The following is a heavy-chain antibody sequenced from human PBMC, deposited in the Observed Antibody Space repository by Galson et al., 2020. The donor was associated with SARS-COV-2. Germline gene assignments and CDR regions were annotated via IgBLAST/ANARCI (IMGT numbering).Heavy chain of an antibody. CDR3: ARLHYGEYAPEAFDI. CDR2: ISHSGGT. CDR1: GTYISSGSYC. V-gene: IGHV4-30-2*01. Sequence: SETLYLTCALSGTYISSGSYCWNWIRQPPGKGLEWIGYISHSGGTYYNPSLKSRVTISGDRSKNQFSLRLSSVTAADTAVYYCARLHYGEYAPEAFDIWGPGTRVTVAS. J-gene: IGHJ3*02. D-gene: IGHD4-17*01.